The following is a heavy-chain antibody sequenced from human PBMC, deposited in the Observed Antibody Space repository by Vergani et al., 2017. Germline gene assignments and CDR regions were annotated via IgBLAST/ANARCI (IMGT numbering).Heavy chain of an antibody. CDR1: GFTFSSYG. J-gene: IGHJ4*02. D-gene: IGHD6-13*01. CDR2: IRYDGSNK. CDR3: ATPRDSIAAAALFDY. Sequence: QVQLVESGGGVVQPGGSLRLSCAASGFTFSSYGMHWVRQAPGKGLEWVAFIRYDGSNKYYADSVKGRFTISRDNSKNTLYLQMNSLRAEDTAIYYCATPRDSIAAAALFDYWGQGTLVTVSS. V-gene: IGHV3-30*02.